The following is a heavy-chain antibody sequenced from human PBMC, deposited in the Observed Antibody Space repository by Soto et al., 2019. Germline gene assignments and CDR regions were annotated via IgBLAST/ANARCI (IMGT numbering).Heavy chain of an antibody. CDR1: GGSSTSYY. CDR3: AREAEFWSGYYDY. D-gene: IGHD3-3*01. J-gene: IGHJ4*01. V-gene: IGHV4-59*01. CDR2: IYYSQST. Sequence: SDPQSLTCPPPGGSSTSYYWSCIRQPPGKGLEWIGYIYYSQSTNYNPSLKCRVTISVETSKNQFSLKLSSVTAADTAVYYCAREAEFWSGYYDYWCHGTLVDVSS.